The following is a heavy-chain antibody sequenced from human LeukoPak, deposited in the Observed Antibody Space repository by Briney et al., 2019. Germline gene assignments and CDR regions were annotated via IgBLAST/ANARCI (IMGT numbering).Heavy chain of an antibody. CDR1: GFTVSSNY. D-gene: IGHD3-10*01. CDR3: ARSPLWFGESTYYFDY. V-gene: IGHV3-53*01. J-gene: IGHJ4*02. Sequence: GGSLRLSCAASGFTVSSNYMSWVRQAPGKGLEWVSVIYSGGSTYYADSVKGRFTISRDNSKNTLYLQMNSPRAEDTAVYYCARSPLWFGESTYYFDYWGQGTLVTVSS. CDR2: IYSGGST.